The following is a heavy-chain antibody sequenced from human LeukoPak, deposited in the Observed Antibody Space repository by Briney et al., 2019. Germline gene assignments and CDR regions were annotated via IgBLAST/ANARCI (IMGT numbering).Heavy chain of an antibody. J-gene: IGHJ4*02. D-gene: IGHD3-10*01. V-gene: IGHV4-39*07. CDR3: ARGRVPDDY. CDR2: IYYSGST. CDR1: GGSISSSSYY. Sequence: TPSETLSLTCTVSGGSISSSSYYWGWIRQPPGKGLEWIGSIYYSGSTYYNPSLKSRVTISVDTSKNQFSLKLSSVTAADTAVYYCARGRVPDDYWGQGTLVTVSS.